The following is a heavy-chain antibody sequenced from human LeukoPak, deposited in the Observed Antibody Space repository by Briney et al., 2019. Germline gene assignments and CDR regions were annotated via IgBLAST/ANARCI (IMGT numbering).Heavy chain of an antibody. CDR1: GFTFSSYA. V-gene: IGHV3-23*01. Sequence: GGSLRLSCAASGFTFSSYAMSWVRQAPGKGLEWVSAISGSGGSTYYADSVKGRFTISRDNSKNTLYLQMNSLRAEDTAVYYCARDPHYYYGMDVWGQGTTVTVSS. CDR2: ISGSGGST. CDR3: ARDPHYYYGMDV. J-gene: IGHJ6*02.